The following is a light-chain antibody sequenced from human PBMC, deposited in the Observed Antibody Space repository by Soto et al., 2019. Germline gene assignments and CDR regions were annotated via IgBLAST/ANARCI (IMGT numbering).Light chain of an antibody. CDR2: ANR. CDR1: SSNIGAGYD. Sequence: QSVLTQPPSVSAAPGQRVTISCTGSSSNIGAGYDVHWYQHLPGTAPKLLIYANRGRPSGVPDRFSGSKFGTSASLGITGVQDEDEADYYCQSYDSSLRGSLFGGGTKLTVL. CDR3: QSYDSSLRGSL. J-gene: IGLJ2*01. V-gene: IGLV1-40*01.